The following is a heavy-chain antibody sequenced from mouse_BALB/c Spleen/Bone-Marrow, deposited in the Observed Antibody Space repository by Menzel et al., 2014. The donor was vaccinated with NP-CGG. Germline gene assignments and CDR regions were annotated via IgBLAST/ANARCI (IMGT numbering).Heavy chain of an antibody. Sequence: VQLQESGPELAKPGDSVKMSCKASGYTFTDTWIPWIQPSPGQGLEWIGYINPSTGYAEYNQNFKDKATLTVDKSSSTAYMQLSSLTSEDSAVYYCARDYWGQGTTLTVSS. CDR1: GYTFTDTW. V-gene: IGHV1-7*01. CDR3: ARDY. CDR2: INPSTGYA. J-gene: IGHJ2*01.